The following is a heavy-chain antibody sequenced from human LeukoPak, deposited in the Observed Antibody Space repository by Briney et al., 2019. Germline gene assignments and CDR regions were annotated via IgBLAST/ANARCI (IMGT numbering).Heavy chain of an antibody. V-gene: IGHV3-33*01. CDR2: MWYDGSEK. CDR3: ARDASGFDY. J-gene: IGHJ4*02. CDR1: GFIFSNYG. Sequence: PPGRSLRLSCLASGFIFSNYGMHSARQSPGKGLGCVALMWYDGSEKHYADSVKGRFTISRDSSKNTLYLQMNSLRAEDTAVYYCARDASGFDYWGQGTLVTVSS. D-gene: IGHD2-15*01.